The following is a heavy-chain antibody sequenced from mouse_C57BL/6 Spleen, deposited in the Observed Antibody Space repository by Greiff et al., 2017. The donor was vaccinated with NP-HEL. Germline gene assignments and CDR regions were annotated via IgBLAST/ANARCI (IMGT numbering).Heavy chain of an antibody. CDR1: GFTFSSYA. V-gene: IGHV5-4*03. Sequence: EVKLQESGGGLVKPGGSLKLSCAASGFTFSSYAMSWVRQTPEKRLEWVATISDGGSYTYYPDNVKGRFTISRDNAKNNLYLQMSHLKSEDTAMYYCARGSAGWFAYWGQGTLVTVSA. J-gene: IGHJ3*01. CDR2: ISDGGSYT. CDR3: ARGSAGWFAY.